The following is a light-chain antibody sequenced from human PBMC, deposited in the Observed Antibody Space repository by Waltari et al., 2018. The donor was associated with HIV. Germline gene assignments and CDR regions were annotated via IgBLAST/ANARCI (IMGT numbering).Light chain of an antibody. CDR1: SNNGGNQG. J-gene: IGLJ3*02. CDR3: SAWDSRLDAWV. Sequence: QAGLTQPPSVSAALGQTATLTRTGDSNNGGNQGAARLQQQQAHPHKLLSHRSDKRPSGVSERFSGSRSGNSSFLTIIGLLSEDEGFYHCSAWDSRLDAWVFGGGTKLTVL. V-gene: IGLV10-54*04. CDR2: RSD.